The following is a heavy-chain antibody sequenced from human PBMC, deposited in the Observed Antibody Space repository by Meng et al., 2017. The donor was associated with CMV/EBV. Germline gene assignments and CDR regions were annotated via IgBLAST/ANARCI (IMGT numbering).Heavy chain of an antibody. CDR3: ARGVAEYLGWEMGY. J-gene: IGHJ4*02. D-gene: IGHD2/OR15-2a*01. CDR2: IDNNDGRST. Sequence: VPFVESGGTLVQPGVSLRISCAVSGFTVRNYWMHWVRQRSGKGLGWVSRIDNNDGRSTSYADSVRGRFTISRDNAKNTLYLQMDSLRVEDTAVYYCARGVAEYLGWEMGYWGQGTLVTVSS. CDR1: GFTVRNYW. V-gene: IGHV3-74*01.